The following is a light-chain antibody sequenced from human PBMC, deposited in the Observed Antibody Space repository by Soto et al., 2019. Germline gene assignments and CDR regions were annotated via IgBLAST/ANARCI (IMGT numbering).Light chain of an antibody. Sequence: HSVLTQPPSASGTPGQRVTISCSGSSSNIGSNTVNWYQQLPGTAPKLLIYSNNQRPSGVPDRFSGSKSGTSASLAISGLQSEDEADYYCAAWDDSLEVVFGGGTQLTVL. CDR1: SSNIGSNT. J-gene: IGLJ2*01. V-gene: IGLV1-44*01. CDR3: AAWDDSLEVV. CDR2: SNN.